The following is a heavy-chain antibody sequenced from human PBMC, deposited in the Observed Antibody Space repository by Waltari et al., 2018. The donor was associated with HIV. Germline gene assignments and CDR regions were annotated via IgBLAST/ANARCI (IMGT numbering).Heavy chain of an antibody. V-gene: IGHV4-61*02. J-gene: IGHJ3*02. CDR3: ARRGIQLWFYAFDI. D-gene: IGHD5-18*01. CDR1: GGSISSGSYY. CDR2: IYTSGST. Sequence: QVQLQESGPGLVKPPQTLSLTCTVSGGSISSGSYYWSWIRQPAGKGLEWIGRIYTSGSTNYNPSLKSRVTISVDTSKNQFSLKLSSVTAADTAVYYCARRGIQLWFYAFDIWGQGTMVTVSS.